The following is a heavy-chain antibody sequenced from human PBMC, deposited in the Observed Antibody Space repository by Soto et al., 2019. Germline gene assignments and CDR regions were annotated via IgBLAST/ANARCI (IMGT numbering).Heavy chain of an antibody. CDR1: GFNFRTTA. CDR2: IVVGSGNT. D-gene: IGHD3-22*01. J-gene: IGHJ4*02. CDR3: AADPYYYDSSDYYSFDQ. Sequence: RASVKVSCKASGFNFRTTAVQWVRQARGQRLEWIGWIVVGSGNTNYAQNFHERVTITRDVSTSTAYMDVSSLRFEDTAVYYCAADPYYYDSSDYYSFDQWGQGTLVTVSS. V-gene: IGHV1-58*01.